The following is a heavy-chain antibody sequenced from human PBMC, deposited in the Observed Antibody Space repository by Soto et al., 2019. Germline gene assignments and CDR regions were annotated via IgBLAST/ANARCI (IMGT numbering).Heavy chain of an antibody. V-gene: IGHV3-30*18. Sequence: PGGSLRLSCAASGFTFSSYGMHWVRQAPGKGLECVAVISYDGSNKYYADSVKGRFTISRDNSKNTLYLQMNSLRAEDTAVYYCAKDELPPPDFWSGYYRFPGSDYWGQGTLVTVSS. CDR2: ISYDGSNK. CDR1: GFTFSSYG. J-gene: IGHJ4*02. D-gene: IGHD3-3*01. CDR3: AKDELPPPDFWSGYYRFPGSDY.